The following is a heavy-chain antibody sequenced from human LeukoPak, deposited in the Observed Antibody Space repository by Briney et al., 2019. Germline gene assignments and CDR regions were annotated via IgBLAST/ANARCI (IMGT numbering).Heavy chain of an antibody. CDR3: AKHPQD. J-gene: IGHJ4*02. CDR1: GFSFTSYE. V-gene: IGHV3-48*03. Sequence: GGSLRLSCAASGFSFTSYEMNWVRQAPGKGLEWVSYISSSGNTIYYADSVRGRFTISRDNARNSLYLQMNSLRAEDTAVYYCAKHPQDWGQGTLVSVSS. CDR2: ISSSGNTI.